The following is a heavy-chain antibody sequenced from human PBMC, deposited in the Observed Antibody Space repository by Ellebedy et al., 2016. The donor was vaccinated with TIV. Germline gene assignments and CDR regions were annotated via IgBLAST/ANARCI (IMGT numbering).Heavy chain of an antibody. D-gene: IGHD6-19*01. CDR1: GGTFSSYA. V-gene: IGHV1-69*13. CDR3: ARDLIFIAVAGKGRSYFDY. Sequence: SVKVSXKASGGTFSSYAISWVRQAPGQGLEWMGGIIPIFGTANYAQKFQGRVTITADESTSTAYMELSSLRSEDTAVYYCARDLIFIAVAGKGRSYFDYWGQGTLVTVSS. CDR2: IIPIFGTA. J-gene: IGHJ4*02.